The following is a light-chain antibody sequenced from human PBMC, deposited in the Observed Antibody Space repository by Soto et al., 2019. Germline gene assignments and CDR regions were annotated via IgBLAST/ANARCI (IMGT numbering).Light chain of an antibody. Sequence: SYELTQPPSVSVSPGQTASINCSGDKLGDKYASWYQQKPGQSPVLVIYEDTKRPSGIPERFSGSNSGNTATLTISGTQAMDEADYYCQAWDTSTDVFGTGTKLTVL. CDR3: QAWDTSTDV. V-gene: IGLV3-1*01. CDR2: EDT. CDR1: KLGDKY. J-gene: IGLJ1*01.